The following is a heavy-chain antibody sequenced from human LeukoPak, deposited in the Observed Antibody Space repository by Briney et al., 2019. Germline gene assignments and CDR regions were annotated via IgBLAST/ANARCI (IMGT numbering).Heavy chain of an antibody. CDR3: AKDLYPYDSSGYYYSS. CDR1: GFTFSSYW. Sequence: SGGSLRLSCAASGFTFSSYWMSWVRQAPGKGLEWVSAISGSGGSTYYADSVKGRFTISRDNSKNTLYLQMNSLRAEDTAVYYCAKDLYPYDSSGYYYSSWGQGTLVTVSS. D-gene: IGHD3-22*01. V-gene: IGHV3-23*01. CDR2: ISGSGGST. J-gene: IGHJ4*02.